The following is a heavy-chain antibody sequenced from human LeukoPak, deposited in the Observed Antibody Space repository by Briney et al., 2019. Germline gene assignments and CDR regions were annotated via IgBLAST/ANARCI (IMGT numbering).Heavy chain of an antibody. CDR2: ISGSGGST. V-gene: IGHV3-23*01. Sequence: HPGGSLRLSCAASGFTFSSYAMSWVRQAPGKGLEWVSAISGSGGSTYYADSVKGRFTISRDNSKNTLYLQMNSLRAEDTAVYYCAKEAGATIFGVANYFDYWGQGTLVTVSS. CDR3: AKEAGATIFGVANYFDY. D-gene: IGHD1-26*01. J-gene: IGHJ4*02. CDR1: GFTFSSYA.